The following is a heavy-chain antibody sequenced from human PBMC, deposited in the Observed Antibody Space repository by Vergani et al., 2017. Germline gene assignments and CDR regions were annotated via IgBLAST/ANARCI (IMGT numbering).Heavy chain of an antibody. CDR2: ISAYNGNT. V-gene: IGHV1-18*01. CDR3: ARKYYYDSSGPWAFDI. Sequence: QVQLVQSGAEVKKPGASVKVSCKASGYTFTSYGISWVRQAPGQGLEWMGWISAYNGNTNYAQKLQGRVTMTTDTATSTAYMVLRSLRSDDTAVYYCARKYYYDSSGPWAFDIWGQGTMVTVSS. D-gene: IGHD3-22*01. J-gene: IGHJ3*02. CDR1: GYTFTSYG.